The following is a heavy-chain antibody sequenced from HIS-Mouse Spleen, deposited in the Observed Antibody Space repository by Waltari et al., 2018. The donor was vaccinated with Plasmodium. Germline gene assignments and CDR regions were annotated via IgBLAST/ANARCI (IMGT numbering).Heavy chain of an antibody. CDR3: ARLRYSYGYFDY. D-gene: IGHD5-18*01. CDR2: IYYSGST. V-gene: IGHV4-59*08. J-gene: IGHJ4*02. Sequence: QVQLQESGPGLVKPSETLSLTCTVSGGSIRRYYWVWLWQPPGKGLEWIGYIYYSGSTNDNPSLKSRVTISVDTSKNQFSLKLSSVTAADTAVYYCARLRYSYGYFDYWGQGTLVTVSS. CDR1: GGSIRRYY.